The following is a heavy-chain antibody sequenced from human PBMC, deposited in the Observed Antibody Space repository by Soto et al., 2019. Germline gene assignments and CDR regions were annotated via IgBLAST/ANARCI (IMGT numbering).Heavy chain of an antibody. J-gene: IGHJ6*02. CDR1: GFTFGEYA. CDR3: TRAAPTYNWNYGSYGMDV. D-gene: IGHD1-7*01. Sequence: PGGSLRLSCTASGFTFGEYAMSWFRQAPGKGLEWVGFIRSKAYGGTTEYAASVKGRFTISRDDSKSIAYLQMNSLKTEDTAVYYCTRAAPTYNWNYGSYGMDVWGQGTTVTVSS. CDR2: IRSKAYGGTT. V-gene: IGHV3-49*03.